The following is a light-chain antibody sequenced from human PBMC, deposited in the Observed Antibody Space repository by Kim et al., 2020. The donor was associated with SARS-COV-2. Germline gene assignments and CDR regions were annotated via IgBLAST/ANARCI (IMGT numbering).Light chain of an antibody. CDR1: SSNIGSNY. J-gene: IGLJ3*02. V-gene: IGLV1-47*02. CDR3: AAWDDSLSGWV. Sequence: QSVLTQPPSASGTPGQRVTISCSGSSSNIGSNYVYWYQHLPGTAPKLLIYSNNQRPSGVPDRFSASKSGTSASLAISGLRSEDEADYYCAAWDDSLSGWVFGGGTQLTIL. CDR2: SNN.